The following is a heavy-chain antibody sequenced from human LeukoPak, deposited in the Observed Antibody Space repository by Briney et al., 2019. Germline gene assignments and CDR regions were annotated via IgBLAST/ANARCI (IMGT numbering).Heavy chain of an antibody. Sequence: PSETLSLTCTLSGGSITSDYWSWIRQSPGKGLEWIGYFSYSGSTHYSPSLTSRVAISVDTSKNQFSLKLSSVTAADTAMYYCARGAALVTDKYFDYWGHGTLVTVSS. V-gene: IGHV4-59*08. J-gene: IGHJ4*01. CDR1: GGSITSDY. CDR3: ARGAALVTDKYFDY. D-gene: IGHD5-18*01. CDR2: FSYSGST.